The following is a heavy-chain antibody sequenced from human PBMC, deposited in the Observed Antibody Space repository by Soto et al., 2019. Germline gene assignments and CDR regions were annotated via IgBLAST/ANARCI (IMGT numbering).Heavy chain of an antibody. CDR2: IYYSGST. Sequence: SYTLSLSCTVTGDAISRRRYYWAWIREPQGKGLEWIGSIYYSGSTYNNPSLGSRVSMSIDTSKDQFSLKLKSVTAADTALYFCARQRTSVVTQAYFDVWGPGSLVTVSS. V-gene: IGHV4-39*01. CDR1: GDAISRRRYY. J-gene: IGHJ4*02. D-gene: IGHD2-21*02. CDR3: ARQRTSVVTQAYFDV.